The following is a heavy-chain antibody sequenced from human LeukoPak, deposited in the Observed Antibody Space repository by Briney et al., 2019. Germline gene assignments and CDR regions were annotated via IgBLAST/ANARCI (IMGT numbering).Heavy chain of an antibody. V-gene: IGHV3-23*01. CDR2: ISGGGGST. CDR3: AKLSDSSGWTYYYGMDV. J-gene: IGHJ6*02. D-gene: IGHD6-19*01. CDR1: GFTFSSYA. Sequence: GGSLRLSCAASGFTFSSYAMSWVRQAPGKGLEWVSAISGGGGSTYYADSVKGRFTISRDNSKNTLYLQMISLRAEDTAVYYCAKLSDSSGWTYYYGMDVWGQGTTVTVSS.